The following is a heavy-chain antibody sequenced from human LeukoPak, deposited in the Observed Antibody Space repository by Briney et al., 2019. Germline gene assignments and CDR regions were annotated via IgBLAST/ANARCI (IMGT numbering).Heavy chain of an antibody. D-gene: IGHD2-2*02. CDR1: GFTFSSYG. CDR2: IRYDGSNK. V-gene: IGHV3-30*02. J-gene: IGHJ6*03. CDR3: AKGGRNCSSTSCYRGREYYYYYYYMDV. Sequence: PGGSLTLSCAASGFTFSSYGMHWVRQAPGKGLEWVAFIRYDGSNKYYADSVKCRFTISRDNSKNTLYLQMNSLRAEDTAVYYCAKGGRNCSSTSCYRGREYYYYYYYMDVWGKGTTVTVSS.